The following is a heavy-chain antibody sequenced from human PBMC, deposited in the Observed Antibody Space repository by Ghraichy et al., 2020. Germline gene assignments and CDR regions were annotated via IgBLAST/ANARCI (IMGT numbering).Heavy chain of an antibody. CDR1: GGSISSSSYY. Sequence: SETLSLTCTVSGGSISSSSYYWGWIRQPPGKGLEWIGSIYYSGSTYYNPSLKSRVTISVDTSKNQFSLKLSSVTAADTAVYYCARDGMLSSWDRFDPWGQGTLVTVSS. CDR2: IYYSGST. D-gene: IGHD6-13*01. V-gene: IGHV4-39*07. J-gene: IGHJ5*02. CDR3: ARDGMLSSWDRFDP.